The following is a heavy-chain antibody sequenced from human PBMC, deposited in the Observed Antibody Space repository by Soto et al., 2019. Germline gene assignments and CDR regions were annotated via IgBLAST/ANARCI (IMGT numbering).Heavy chain of an antibody. CDR2: INAGNGNT. CDR1: GYTFTSYA. V-gene: IGHV1-3*01. J-gene: IGHJ4*01. CDR3: VREGYCNGGSCSLFDY. D-gene: IGHD2-15*01. Sequence: ASVKVSCKASGYTFTSYAMHWVRQAPGQRLEWMGWINAGNGNTKYSQKFQGRVTITRDTSASTAYMELSSLRSEDTAVYYCVREGYCNGGSCSLFDYWGRGSLVTVSS.